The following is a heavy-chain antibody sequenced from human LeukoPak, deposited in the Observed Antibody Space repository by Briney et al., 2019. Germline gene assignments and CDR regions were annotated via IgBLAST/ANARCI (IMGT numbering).Heavy chain of an antibody. V-gene: IGHV1-18*01. D-gene: IGHD3-22*01. CDR2: ISAHNGNT. CDR1: GYTFTPYG. CDR3: ARYYYDSGTYYYPFDY. J-gene: IGHJ4*02. Sequence: ASVKVSCKASGYTFTPYGITWVRQAPGQGLEWMGWISAHNGNTNFAQKLQGRVTMTTDTSTSTAYMELRSLTSDGTAVYYCARYYYDSGTYYYPFDYWGQGTLVTVSS.